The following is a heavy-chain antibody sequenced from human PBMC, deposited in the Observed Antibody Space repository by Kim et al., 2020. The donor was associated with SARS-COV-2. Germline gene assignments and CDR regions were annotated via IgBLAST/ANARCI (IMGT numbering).Heavy chain of an antibody. V-gene: IGHV1-69*13. CDR1: GGTFSSYA. D-gene: IGHD2-21*02. J-gene: IGHJ3*02. CDR2: IIPIFGTA. CDR3: ARDLIRGDGDAFDI. Sequence: SVKVSCKASGGTFSSYAISWVRQAPGQGLEWMGGIIPIFGTANYAQKFQGRVTITADESTSTVYMELSSLRSEDTAVYYCARDLIRGDGDAFDIWGQGTMVTVSS.